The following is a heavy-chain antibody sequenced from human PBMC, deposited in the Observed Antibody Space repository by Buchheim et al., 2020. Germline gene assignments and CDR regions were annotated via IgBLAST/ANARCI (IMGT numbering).Heavy chain of an antibody. CDR3: AKDSGSYGDYFDY. CDR1: GFTFRSYA. V-gene: IGHV3-30*04. D-gene: IGHD1-26*01. CDR2: ISYDGSNK. Sequence: QVQLVESGGGVVQPGRSLRLSCAASGFTFRSYAMHWVRQAPGKGLEWVAVISYDGSNKYYADSVKGRFTISRDNSKNTLYLQMNSLRAEDTAVYYCAKDSGSYGDYFDYWGQGTL. J-gene: IGHJ4*02.